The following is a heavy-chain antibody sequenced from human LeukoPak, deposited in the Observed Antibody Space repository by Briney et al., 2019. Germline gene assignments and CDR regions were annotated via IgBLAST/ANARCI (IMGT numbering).Heavy chain of an antibody. D-gene: IGHD3-16*02. V-gene: IGHV3-15*01. CDR3: AKDLARVTFGGVIVMAFDY. Sequence: PGGSLRLSCAASGYTFSNAWMSWIRQAPGKGLEWVGLIKTKSEDGTIDYAAPVRGRFTISRDDSKNTLYLQMNSLKAEDTAVYYCAKDLARVTFGGVIVMAFDYWGQGTLVTVSS. CDR2: IKTKSEDGTI. CDR1: GYTFSNAW. J-gene: IGHJ4*02.